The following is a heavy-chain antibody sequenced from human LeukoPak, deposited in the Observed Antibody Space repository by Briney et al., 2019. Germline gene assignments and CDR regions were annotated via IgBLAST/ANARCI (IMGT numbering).Heavy chain of an antibody. CDR3: ARTIAMVRGVITVYYYYMDV. CDR1: GFTVSNNY. J-gene: IGHJ6*03. D-gene: IGHD3-10*01. V-gene: IGHV3-66*02. CDR2: IYSGGST. Sequence: GGSLRLSCAASGFTVSNNYMRWVRQVPGKGLEWVSVIYSGGSTFYADSVKGRFTISKDNSKNTLYLQMNSLRTEDTAVYYCARTIAMVRGVITVYYYYMDVWGKGTTVTVSS.